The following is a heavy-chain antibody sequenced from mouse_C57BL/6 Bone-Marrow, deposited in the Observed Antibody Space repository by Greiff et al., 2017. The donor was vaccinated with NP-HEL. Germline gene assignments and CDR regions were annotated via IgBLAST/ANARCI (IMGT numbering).Heavy chain of an antibody. CDR2: IDPEDGET. Sequence: EVQLLQSGAELVKPGASVKLSCTASGFNIKDYYMHWVKQRTEQGLEWIGRIDPEDGETKYAPKFQGKATLTADTSSNTAYLQLSSLTSEDTAVYYCAGGVDRRFDYWGQGTTLTVSS. D-gene: IGHD1-1*01. J-gene: IGHJ2*01. CDR1: GFNIKDYY. CDR3: AGGVDRRFDY. V-gene: IGHV14-2*01.